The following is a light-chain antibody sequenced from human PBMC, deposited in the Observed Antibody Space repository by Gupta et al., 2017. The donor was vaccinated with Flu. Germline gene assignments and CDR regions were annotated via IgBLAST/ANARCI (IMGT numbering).Light chain of an antibody. CDR2: TNY. Sequence: QSVLTQPPSVSGTAGQRVTISCSGSNSNIGGNPVNWYQPFPGAAPKLLIYTNYQRPSGVPDRFSGSKSGTSASLAISGLQSEDEADYFCATWDDSLLCPVFGGGTWLTV. J-gene: IGLJ3*02. CDR1: NSNIGGNP. CDR3: ATWDDSLLCPV. V-gene: IGLV1-44*01.